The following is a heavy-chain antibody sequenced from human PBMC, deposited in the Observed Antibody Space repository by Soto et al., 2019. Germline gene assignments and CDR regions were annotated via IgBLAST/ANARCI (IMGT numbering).Heavy chain of an antibody. CDR3: ARDRVDYYDSSGKTTGMDV. CDR2: IYYSGST. Sequence: SETLSLTYTVSGGSISSGDYYWSWIRQPPGKGLEWIGYIYYSGSTYYNPSLKSRVTISVDTSKNQFSLKLSSVTAADTAVYYCARDRVDYYDSSGKTTGMDVWGQGTTVTVSS. CDR1: GGSISSGDYY. D-gene: IGHD3-22*01. J-gene: IGHJ6*02. V-gene: IGHV4-30-4*01.